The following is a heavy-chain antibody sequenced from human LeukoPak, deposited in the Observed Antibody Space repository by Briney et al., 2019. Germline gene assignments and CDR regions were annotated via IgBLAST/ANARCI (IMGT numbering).Heavy chain of an antibody. CDR2: INHSGST. Sequence: TASETLSLTCAVYGGSFSGYYWSWIRQPPGKGLEWIGEINHSGSTNYNPSLKSRVTISVDTSKNQFSLKLSSVTAADTAVYYCARGHRYDYSNSRPRGYYYYGMDVWGQGTTVTVSS. D-gene: IGHD4-4*01. CDR3: ARGHRYDYSNSRPRGYYYYGMDV. CDR1: GGSFSGYY. J-gene: IGHJ6*02. V-gene: IGHV4-34*01.